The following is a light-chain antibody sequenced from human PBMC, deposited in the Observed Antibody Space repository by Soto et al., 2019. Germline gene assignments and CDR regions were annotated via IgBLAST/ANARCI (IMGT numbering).Light chain of an antibody. CDR2: GAS. CDR1: QSVSSSY. Sequence: EIVLTQSPCTVSLSPGERATLSCRASQSVSSSYLAWYQQKPGPAPMLLIYGASSRATGIPDRFSGSGSGTDFTLTISRLEPEDFAMYYCQQYSSLPHTFGPGTKVDIK. CDR3: QQYSSLPHT. V-gene: IGKV3-20*01. J-gene: IGKJ3*01.